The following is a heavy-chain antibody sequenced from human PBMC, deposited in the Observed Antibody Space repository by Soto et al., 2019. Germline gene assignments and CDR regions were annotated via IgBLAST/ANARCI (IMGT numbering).Heavy chain of an antibody. D-gene: IGHD3-10*01. J-gene: IGHJ6*02. V-gene: IGHV4-38-2*01. CDR2: IYHSGST. CDR3: ARGLEFYGMDV. Sequence: QVQLQESGPGLVKPSETLSLTCAVSGYSISSGYYWAWIRQPPGKGLEWIGNIYHSGSTYYSPSLSSRVTISLDTSKNHFSLKLSFVTAADTAVYYCARGLEFYGMDVWGQGTTVTASS. CDR1: GYSISSGYY.